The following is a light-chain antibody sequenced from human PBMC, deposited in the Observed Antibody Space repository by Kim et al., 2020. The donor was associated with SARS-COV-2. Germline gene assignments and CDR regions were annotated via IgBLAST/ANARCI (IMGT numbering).Light chain of an antibody. V-gene: IGLV3-19*01. CDR1: NLRRYY. J-gene: IGLJ2*01. Sequence: ETARITTYGENLRRYYEARYHQQQGRAPILVIYGKNNRPPAMPARFSGSSSGETTSFTTTGAEPADEAAYYCNPPGSSSSNVVFGGGTQLTVL. CDR3: NPPGSSSSNVV. CDR2: GKN.